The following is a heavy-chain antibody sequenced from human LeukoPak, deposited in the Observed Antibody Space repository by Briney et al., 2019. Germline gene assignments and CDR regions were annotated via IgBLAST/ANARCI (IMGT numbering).Heavy chain of an antibody. CDR3: AILGALVVITHWYFDL. Sequence: GGSLRLSCAASGFTFSSYEMNWVRQAPGKGLEWVSYISSSGSTIYYADSVKGRFTISRDNAKNSLYLQMNSLRAEDTAVYYCAILGALVVITHWYFDLWGRGTLVTVSS. D-gene: IGHD3-22*01. CDR2: ISSSGSTI. V-gene: IGHV3-48*03. CDR1: GFTFSSYE. J-gene: IGHJ2*01.